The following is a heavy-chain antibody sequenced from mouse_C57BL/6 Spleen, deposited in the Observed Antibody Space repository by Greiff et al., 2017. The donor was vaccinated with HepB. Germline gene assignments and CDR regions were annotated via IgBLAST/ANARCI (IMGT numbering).Heavy chain of an antibody. Sequence: EVKLVESGGGLVKPGGSLKLSCAASGFTFSSYTMSWVRQTPEKRLEWVATISGGGGNTYYPDSVKGRFTISRDNAKNTLYLQMSSLRSEDTALYYCARHSYYYGSSPMDYWGQGTSVTVSS. CDR2: ISGGGGNT. V-gene: IGHV5-9*01. D-gene: IGHD1-1*01. J-gene: IGHJ4*01. CDR3: ARHSYYYGSSPMDY. CDR1: GFTFSSYT.